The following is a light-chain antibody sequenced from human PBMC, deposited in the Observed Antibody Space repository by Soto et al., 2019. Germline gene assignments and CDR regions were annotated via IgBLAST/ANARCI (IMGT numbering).Light chain of an antibody. CDR1: QGISND. CDR2: GAS. V-gene: IGKV1-6*01. J-gene: IGKJ1*01. Sequence: AIQMTQSPSSLSASVGDRVTITCRASQGISNDLGWYQQKPGKAPKLLIYGASNLQSGVPPRFSGSGSGTDFTLTISSLQPADFATYYWLQDYNYPRSFGQGTKVEIK. CDR3: LQDYNYPRS.